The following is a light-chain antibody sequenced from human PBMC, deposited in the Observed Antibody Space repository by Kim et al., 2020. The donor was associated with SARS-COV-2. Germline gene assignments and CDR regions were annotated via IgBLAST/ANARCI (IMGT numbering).Light chain of an antibody. Sequence: SVSPGERTPLSGRASQTIDNNLAWFQQKPGQAPRLFIYGASTRAPGIPARFSGSGSGTEFTLTISSLQSEDFAVYYCQHYHKWPHSFGQGTKLEF. J-gene: IGKJ2*03. CDR1: QTIDNN. CDR3: QHYHKWPHS. CDR2: GAS. V-gene: IGKV3-15*01.